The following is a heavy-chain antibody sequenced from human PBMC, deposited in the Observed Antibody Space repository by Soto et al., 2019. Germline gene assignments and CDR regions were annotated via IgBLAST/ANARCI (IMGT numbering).Heavy chain of an antibody. CDR3: ARAIYYDILTGPYYFDY. CDR1: GGSISSYY. V-gene: IGHV4-59*01. CDR2: IYYSGST. J-gene: IGHJ4*02. Sequence: PSETLSLTCTVSGGSISSYYWSWIRQPPGKGLEWIGYIYYSGSTNYSPSLKSRVTISVDTSKNQFSLKLSSVTAADTAVYYCARAIYYDILTGPYYFDYWGQGTLVTVS. D-gene: IGHD3-9*01.